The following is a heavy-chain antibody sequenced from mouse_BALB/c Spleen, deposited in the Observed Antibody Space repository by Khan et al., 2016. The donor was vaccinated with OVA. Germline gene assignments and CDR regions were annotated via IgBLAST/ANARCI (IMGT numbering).Heavy chain of an antibody. D-gene: IGHD1-2*01. CDR2: ISYSGST. Sequence: QLEESGPGLVKPSQSLSLTCTVTGYSITSGYGWNWIRQFPGNKLEWMGYISYSGSTNYNPSLKSRISITRDTSKNQFFLQLNSVTTEDTATYYSARTARIKYWGQGTTVTVSS. CDR3: ARTARIKY. J-gene: IGHJ2*01. V-gene: IGHV3-2*02. CDR1: GYSITSGYG.